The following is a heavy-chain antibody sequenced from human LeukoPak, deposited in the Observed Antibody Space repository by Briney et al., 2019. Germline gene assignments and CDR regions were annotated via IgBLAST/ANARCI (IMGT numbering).Heavy chain of an antibody. CDR1: GFTFSSYA. Sequence: PGGSLRLSCAASGFTFSSYAMSWVRQAPGKGLEWVSVISNSGGSTDYADSVKGRFTISRDNSKNSLYLQMNSLRAEDTALYYCAKDITQESSGGVFDYWGQGTLVTVSS. J-gene: IGHJ4*02. CDR3: AKDITQESSGGVFDY. D-gene: IGHD6-19*01. CDR2: ISNSGGST. V-gene: IGHV3-23*01.